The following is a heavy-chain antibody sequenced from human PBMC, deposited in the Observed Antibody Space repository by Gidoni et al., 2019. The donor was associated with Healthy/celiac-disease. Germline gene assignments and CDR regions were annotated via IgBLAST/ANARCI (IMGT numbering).Heavy chain of an antibody. D-gene: IGHD4-17*01. J-gene: IGHJ6*02. CDR2: INPSGGST. Sequence: QVQLVQSGTEVKKPGASVKGSCKASGYTFTSSYMPWVRQAPGQGLEWMGIINPSGGSTSYAQKCQGRVTMTRDTSTSTVYMELSSLRSEDTAVYYCASPIGLVEVADDHGHYYYGMDVWGQGTTVTVSS. V-gene: IGHV1-46*03. CDR3: ASPIGLVEVADDHGHYYYGMDV. CDR1: GYTFTSSY.